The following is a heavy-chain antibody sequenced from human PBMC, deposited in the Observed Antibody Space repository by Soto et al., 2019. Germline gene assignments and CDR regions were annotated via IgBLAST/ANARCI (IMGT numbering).Heavy chain of an antibody. Sequence: VKLSRKAFGYXNTGYRISRVSMETKQGREWMGWISAYNGSTHYAQKVQGRVTMTTDTSTSTAYMELRSLRSDDTAVYYCARYGEVAVTTHYYYGMDFLVQGSTVTVTS. CDR1: GYXNTGYR. CDR3: ARYGEVAVTTHYYYGMDF. CDR2: ISAYNGST. J-gene: IGHJ6*02. V-gene: IGHV1-18*01. D-gene: IGHD4-17*01.